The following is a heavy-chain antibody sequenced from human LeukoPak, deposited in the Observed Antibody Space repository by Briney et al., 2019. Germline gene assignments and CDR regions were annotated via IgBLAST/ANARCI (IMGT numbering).Heavy chain of an antibody. J-gene: IGHJ2*01. CDR3: AKDRTVGASYWYFDL. Sequence: PGGSLRLSCAASGFTFSSSAMSWVRQAPGKGLEWVSAISNNGGYTYYADSVQGRFTISRDSSKNTLFLQMNTLRAEDTAIYYCAKDRTVGASYWYFDLWGRGTLVTVSS. CDR2: ISNNGGYT. CDR1: GFTFSSSA. D-gene: IGHD1-26*01. V-gene: IGHV3-23*01.